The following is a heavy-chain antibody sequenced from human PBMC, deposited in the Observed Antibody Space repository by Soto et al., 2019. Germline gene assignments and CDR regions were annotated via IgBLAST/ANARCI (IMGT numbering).Heavy chain of an antibody. D-gene: IGHD6-19*01. CDR1: GYTFTSYA. V-gene: IGHV1-3*01. CDR2: INAGNGNT. CDR3: ARDYSSGWYGWFDP. J-gene: IGHJ5*02. Sequence: QVQLVQSGAEVKKPGASVKVSCKASGYTFTSYAMHWVRQAPGQRLEWMGWINAGNGNTKYSQKFQGRVTITRDTFVSTDYMELSSLRSEDTAVYYCARDYSSGWYGWFDPWGQGTLVTVSS.